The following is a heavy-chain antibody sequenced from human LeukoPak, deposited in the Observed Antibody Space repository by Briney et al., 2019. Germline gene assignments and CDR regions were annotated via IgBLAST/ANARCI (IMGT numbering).Heavy chain of an antibody. CDR2: IKSKTDGGTT. J-gene: IGHJ4*02. Sequence: GSLRLSCAASGFTFSNAWMSWVRQAPGKGLEWVGRIKSKTDGGTTDYAAPVKGRFTISRDDSKNTLYLQMNSLKTEDTAVYYCTTDEIPYDILTGSCLKDFDYWGQGTLVTVSS. CDR1: GFTFSNAW. V-gene: IGHV3-15*01. D-gene: IGHD3-9*01. CDR3: TTDEIPYDILTGSCLKDFDY.